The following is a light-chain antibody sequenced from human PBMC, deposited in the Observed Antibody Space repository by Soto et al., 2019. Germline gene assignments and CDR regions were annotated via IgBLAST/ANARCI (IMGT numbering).Light chain of an antibody. V-gene: IGLV2-11*01. CDR2: DVS. CDR3: CSYAGRFTLL. CDR1: SSDVGGYNY. Sequence: QSALTQPRSVSGSPGQSVTISCTGTSSDVGGYNYVSWYQQHPGKDPKLMIYDVSKRPSGVPDRFSGSKSGNTASLTISGLQAEDEADYDCCSYAGRFTLLFGGGTKLTVL. J-gene: IGLJ3*02.